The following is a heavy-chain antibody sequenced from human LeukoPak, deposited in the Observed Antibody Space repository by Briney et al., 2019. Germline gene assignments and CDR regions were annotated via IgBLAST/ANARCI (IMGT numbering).Heavy chain of an antibody. CDR1: GGSISIYF. CDR3: AREGRSDRWSSNWFDP. Sequence: SETLSLTCTVSGGSISIYFYSWIRQSPGKGLEWIGYSNYGGSTNYNPPLKSRVTISVDRSKNQFYLKVKSVTAADTAVFYCAREGRSDRWSSNWFDPWGLGTLVTVSS. D-gene: IGHD2-15*01. V-gene: IGHV4-59*01. CDR2: SNYGGST. J-gene: IGHJ5*02.